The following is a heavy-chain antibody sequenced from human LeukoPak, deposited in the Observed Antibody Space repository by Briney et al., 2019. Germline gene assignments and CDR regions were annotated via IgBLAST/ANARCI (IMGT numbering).Heavy chain of an antibody. J-gene: IGHJ4*02. CDR2: ISGSGEST. CDR3: AKDSATYGRFDY. CDR1: GFXFSNYG. D-gene: IGHD3-10*01. V-gene: IGHV3-23*01. Sequence: GGSLRLSCAASGFXFSNYGMSWVRQAPGRGLEWVSTISGSGESTYYADSVKGRFTIPRDNSKHTVYLQLNSLSAEDTAVYFCAKDSATYGRFDYWGQGTLVTVSS.